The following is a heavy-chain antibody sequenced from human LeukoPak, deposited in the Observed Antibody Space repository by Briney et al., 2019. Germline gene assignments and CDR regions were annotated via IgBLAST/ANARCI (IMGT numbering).Heavy chain of an antibody. J-gene: IGHJ4*02. CDR3: ARGDPREEFDY. V-gene: IGHV4-34*01. CDR2: INHSGST. CDR1: GGSFSGYY. Sequence: HPSETLSLTCAVYGGSFSGYYWSWIRRPPGKGLEWIGEINHSGSTNYNPSLKSRVTISVDTSKNQFSLKLSSVTAADTAVYYCARGDPREEFDYWGQGILVTVSS.